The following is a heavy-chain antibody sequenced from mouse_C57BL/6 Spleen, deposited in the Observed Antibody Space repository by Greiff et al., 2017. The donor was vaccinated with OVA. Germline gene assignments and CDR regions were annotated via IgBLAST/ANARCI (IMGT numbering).Heavy chain of an antibody. CDR2: IRLKSDNYAT. Sequence: EVKLEESGGGLVQPGGSMKLSCVASGFTFSNYWMNWVRQSPEKGLEWVAQIRLKSDNYATHYAESVKGRFTISRDDSKSSVYLQMNNLRAEDTGIYYCTETSITTVEEAWFAYWGQGTLVTVSA. CDR1: GFTFSNYW. D-gene: IGHD1-1*01. CDR3: TETSITTVEEAWFAY. J-gene: IGHJ3*01. V-gene: IGHV6-3*01.